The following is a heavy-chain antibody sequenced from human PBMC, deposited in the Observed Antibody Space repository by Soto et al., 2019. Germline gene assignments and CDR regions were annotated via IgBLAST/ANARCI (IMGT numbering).Heavy chain of an antibody. J-gene: IGHJ5*02. Sequence: QVQLQESGPGLVKPSQTLSLTCTVSGGSISSGDYYWSWIRQHPGKGLEWIGCIYYSGSTYYNQSLKSRVTISVDTSKNQFSLKLSSVTAADTAVYYCARWWSGSRQGFDPWGQGTLVTVSS. CDR3: ARWWSGSRQGFDP. CDR2: IYYSGST. D-gene: IGHD3-3*01. CDR1: GGSISSGDYY. V-gene: IGHV4-31*03.